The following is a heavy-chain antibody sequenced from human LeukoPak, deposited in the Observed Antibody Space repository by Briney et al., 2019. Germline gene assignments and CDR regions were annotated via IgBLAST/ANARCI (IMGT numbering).Heavy chain of an antibody. J-gene: IGHJ4*02. V-gene: IGHV4-38-2*01. D-gene: IGHD2-2*01. CDR2: IHHSGST. CDR1: GYSISSVYY. Sequence: PSETLSLTCAVSGYSISSVYYWGWIRQPPGKGLEWIGIIHHSGSTDYNPSLKSRVTISIDMSKNQFSLKLSYVTAADTAVYYCARLGYCSSTSCYPDYWGQGTPVTVSS. CDR3: ARLGYCSSTSCYPDY.